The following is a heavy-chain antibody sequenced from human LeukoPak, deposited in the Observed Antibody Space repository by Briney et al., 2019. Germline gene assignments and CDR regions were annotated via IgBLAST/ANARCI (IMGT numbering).Heavy chain of an antibody. CDR1: GFTFSSYA. Sequence: GGSLRLSCEASGFTFSSYAIRWVRQAPGTGLEWVSSIPGSGGATYYADSVRGRFCISRDSSKNTVYLQMNSLRAEDTAVYYCARSSPLAYCGGDCYPAWGQGTLVTVSS. V-gene: IGHV3-23*01. J-gene: IGHJ5*02. D-gene: IGHD2-21*02. CDR3: ARSSPLAYCGGDCYPA. CDR2: IPGSGGAT.